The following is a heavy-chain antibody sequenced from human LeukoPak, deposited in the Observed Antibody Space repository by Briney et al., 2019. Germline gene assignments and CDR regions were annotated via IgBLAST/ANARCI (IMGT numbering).Heavy chain of an antibody. CDR3: ARVRVAATPARYFDY. CDR1: GYTFTSYG. D-gene: IGHD2-15*01. J-gene: IGHJ4*02. V-gene: IGHV1-2*02. Sequence: EASVKVSCKTSGYTFTSYGISWVRQAPGQGLEWMGWINPNSGGTNYAQKFQGRVTMTRDTSISTAYMELSRLRSDDTAVYYCARVRVAATPARYFDYWGQGTLVTVSS. CDR2: INPNSGGT.